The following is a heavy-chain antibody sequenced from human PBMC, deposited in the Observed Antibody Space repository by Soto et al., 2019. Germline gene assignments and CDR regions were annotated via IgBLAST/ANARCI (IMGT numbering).Heavy chain of an antibody. D-gene: IGHD2-8*01. CDR2: ISRNSGSR. Sequence: GGSLRLSCAASGFTFGDYAMHWVRQTPGKGLEWVSAISRNSGSRAYADSVKGRFSISRDNAKNSLYLQMNSLRPEDTALYYCTKDPYQLMVYTFDFWGQGTQVTVSS. V-gene: IGHV3-9*01. J-gene: IGHJ5*01. CDR1: GFTFGDYA. CDR3: TKDPYQLMVYTFDF.